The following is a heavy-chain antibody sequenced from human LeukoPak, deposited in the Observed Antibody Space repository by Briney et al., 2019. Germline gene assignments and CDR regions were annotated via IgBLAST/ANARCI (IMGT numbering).Heavy chain of an antibody. CDR3: ARELGTSYYYYAMDV. CDR1: GFTFSSYW. V-gene: IGHV3-21*01. Sequence: GGSLRLSCAASGFTFSSYWMNRVRQAPGKGLEWVSSITSSSYMYYAGSVKGRFTISRDNAKNSLYLQMNSLRAEDTAVYYCARELGTSYYYYAMDVWGQGTAVTVSS. D-gene: IGHD7-27*01. CDR2: ITSSSYM. J-gene: IGHJ6*02.